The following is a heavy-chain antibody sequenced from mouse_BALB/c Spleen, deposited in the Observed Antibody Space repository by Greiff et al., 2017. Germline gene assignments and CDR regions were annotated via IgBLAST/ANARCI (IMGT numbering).Heavy chain of an antibody. CDR3: ARNYYGFDY. CDR2: IWSGGST. V-gene: IGHV2-2*02. Sequence: LVESGPGLVQPSETLSITCTVSGFSLTSYGVHWVRQSPGKGLEWLGVIWSGGSTDYNAAFISRLSISKDNYKSQVFFKRISLQANDTALYYCARNYYGFDYWGQGTTLTVSS. D-gene: IGHD1-1*01. J-gene: IGHJ2*01. CDR1: GFSLTSYG.